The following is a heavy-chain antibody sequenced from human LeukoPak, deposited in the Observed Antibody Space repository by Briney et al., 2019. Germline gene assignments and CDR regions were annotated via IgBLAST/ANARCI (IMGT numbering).Heavy chain of an antibody. V-gene: IGHV3-23*01. J-gene: IGHJ4*02. CDR3: AKDPTYDYVWGSYRTYFDY. CDR1: GFTFSSYA. CDR2: ISGSGGST. Sequence: GGSLRLSCAASGFTFSSYAMSWVRQAPGKGLEWVSAISGSGGSTYYADSVKGRFTISRDNSKNTLYLQMNSLRAEDTAVYYCAKDPTYDYVWGSYRTYFDYWGQGTLVTVSS. D-gene: IGHD3-16*02.